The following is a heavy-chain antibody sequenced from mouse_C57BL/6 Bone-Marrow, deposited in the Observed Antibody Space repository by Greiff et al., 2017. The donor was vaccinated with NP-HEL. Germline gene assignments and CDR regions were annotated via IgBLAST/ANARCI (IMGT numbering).Heavy chain of an antibody. CDR2: IDPANGNT. V-gene: IGHV14-3*01. J-gene: IGHJ1*03. D-gene: IGHD1-1*01. Sequence: EVQLQQSVAELVRPGASVKLSCTASGFNIKNTYMHWVKQRPEQGLEWIGRIDPANGNTTYAPKFQGKATITADTSSNTAYLQLSSLTSEDTAIYYCVFITTVVAPRYWYFDVWGTGTTVTVSS. CDR1: GFNIKNTY. CDR3: VFITTVVAPRYWYFDV.